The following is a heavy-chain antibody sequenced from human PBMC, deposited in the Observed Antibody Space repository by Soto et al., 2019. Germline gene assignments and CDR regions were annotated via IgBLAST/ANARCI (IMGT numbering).Heavy chain of an antibody. Sequence: GGSLRLSCAASGFPLADYAMHWARQAPGKGLEWFSGIRVDGGRITSADSGKGRFTISRDNAKNSLYLQMNSLRAEDTALYYCAKDIAEADTYYGMDVWGQGTTVTVSS. CDR2: IRVDGGRI. D-gene: IGHD6-13*01. CDR3: AKDIAEADTYYGMDV. V-gene: IGHV3-9*01. J-gene: IGHJ6*02. CDR1: GFPLADYA.